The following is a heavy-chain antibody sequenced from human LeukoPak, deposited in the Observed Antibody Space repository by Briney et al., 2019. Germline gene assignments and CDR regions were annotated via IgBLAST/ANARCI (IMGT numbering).Heavy chain of an antibody. V-gene: IGHV3-48*02. CDR3: ASSPGRLDY. D-gene: IGHD6-25*01. CDR2: ISSGGGTT. J-gene: IGHJ4*02. Sequence: GGSLRLSCAASGFTFSDHFMNWVRQAPGKGLEWLSYISSGGGTTYYADSVRGRFTISRDFGENSLYLEMNSLRDEDTAVYYCASSPGRLDYWGPGTLVTVSS. CDR1: GFTFSDHF.